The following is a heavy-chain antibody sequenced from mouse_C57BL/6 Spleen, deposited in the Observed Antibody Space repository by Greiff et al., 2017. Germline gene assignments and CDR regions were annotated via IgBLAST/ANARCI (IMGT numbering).Heavy chain of an antibody. CDR2: IDPSDSYT. CDR1: GYTFTSYW. V-gene: IGHV1-69*01. D-gene: IGHD3-2*02. Sequence: QVQLQQPGAELVMPGASVKLSCKASGYTFTSYWLHWVKQRPGQGLEWIGEIDPSDSYTNYNQKFKGKSTLTVDKSSSTAYKQLSSLASEDAAVYYCARAAQAAWFAYWGQGTLVTVSA. CDR3: ARAAQAAWFAY. J-gene: IGHJ3*01.